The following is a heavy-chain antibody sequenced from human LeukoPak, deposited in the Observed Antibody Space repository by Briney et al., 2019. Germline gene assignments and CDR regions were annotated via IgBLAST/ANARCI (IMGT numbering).Heavy chain of an antibody. D-gene: IGHD2-21*02. CDR2: ISGSGGST. CDR1: GFTFSCYD. J-gene: IGHJ4*02. V-gene: IGHV3-23*01. Sequence: QTGGPLRLSCAASGFTFSCYDMSWVRQAPGKGLEWVSAISGSGGSTYYADSVKGRFTISRDNSKNTLYLQMNSLRAEDTAVYYCAKQCGGDCYGYYFDYWGQGTLVTVSS. CDR3: AKQCGGDCYGYYFDY.